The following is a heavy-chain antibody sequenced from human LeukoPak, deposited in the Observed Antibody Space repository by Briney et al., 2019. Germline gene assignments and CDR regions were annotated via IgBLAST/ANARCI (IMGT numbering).Heavy chain of an antibody. D-gene: IGHD5-18*01. CDR2: IYYDGYP. CDR1: GASLSSYF. V-gene: IGHV4-59*01. J-gene: IGHJ4*02. Sequence: PSETLSLTCNVSGASLSSYFWSWIRQPPGKGLEWIGYIYYDGYPNYSPSLRSRITISVEKSKSQFSLNLRSVTAADAAVYYCARAPRRQTHLNTAMSIRFGYWGQGTLVTVSS. CDR3: ARAPRRQTHLNTAMSIRFGY.